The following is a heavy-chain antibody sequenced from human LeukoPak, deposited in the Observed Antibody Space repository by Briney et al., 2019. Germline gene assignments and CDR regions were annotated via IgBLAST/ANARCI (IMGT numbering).Heavy chain of an antibody. Sequence: GSLRLSCAASGFTFSDYYMSWIRQPPGKGLEWIGSIYYSGSTYYNPSLKSRVTISVDTSKNQFSLKLSSVTAADTAVYYCARHYDFNDYWGQGTLVTVSS. CDR1: GFTFSDYY. D-gene: IGHD3-3*01. V-gene: IGHV4-39*01. J-gene: IGHJ4*02. CDR2: IYYSGST. CDR3: ARHYDFNDY.